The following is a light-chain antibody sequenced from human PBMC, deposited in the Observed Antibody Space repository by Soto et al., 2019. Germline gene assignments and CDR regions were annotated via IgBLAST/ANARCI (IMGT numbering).Light chain of an antibody. Sequence: QSVLTQPPSVSGSPGQSVTMSCTGTSSDVGSYNRVSWYQQPPGTAPKLMIYEVSNRPSGVPDRFSGSKSGNTASLTISGLQAEDEADYYCSSYTSSSTFVFGGGTKLTAL. J-gene: IGLJ2*01. CDR3: SSYTSSSTFV. CDR1: SSDVGSYNR. V-gene: IGLV2-18*02. CDR2: EVS.